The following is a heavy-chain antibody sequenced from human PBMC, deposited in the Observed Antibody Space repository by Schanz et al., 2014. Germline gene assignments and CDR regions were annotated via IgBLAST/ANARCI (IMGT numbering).Heavy chain of an antibody. Sequence: QGQLVQSGPEVKEPGASVKVSCEASRYTFNTYGLNWVRQAAGQGLEWMGWISAYTNNANYAQKVQTRVTMTTDTSACTDFMKLRGVRTDDSACAYCVSVSTRDLAFDLWGRGTLVTVSS. CDR2: ISAYTNNA. J-gene: IGHJ2*01. D-gene: IGHD3-16*01. CDR3: VSVSTRDLAFDL. V-gene: IGHV1-18*01. CDR1: RYTFNTYG.